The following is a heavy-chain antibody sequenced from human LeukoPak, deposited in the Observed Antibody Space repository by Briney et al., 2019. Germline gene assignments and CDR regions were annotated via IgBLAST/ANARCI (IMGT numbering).Heavy chain of an antibody. CDR2: ISAYNGNT. D-gene: IGHD3-9*01. CDR3: ARDKRNDILTGYYFPNDY. V-gene: IGHV1-18*01. J-gene: IGHJ4*02. Sequence: ASVKVSCKASGGTFSSYAISWVRQAPGQGLEWMGWISAYNGNTNYAQKLQGRVTMTTDTSTSTVYMELRSLRSDDTAVYYCARDKRNDILTGYYFPNDYWGQGTLVTVSS. CDR1: GGTFSSYA.